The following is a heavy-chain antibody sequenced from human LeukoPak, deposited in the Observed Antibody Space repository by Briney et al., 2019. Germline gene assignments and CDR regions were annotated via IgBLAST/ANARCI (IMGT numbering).Heavy chain of an antibody. CDR1: GGSISSTFYY. J-gene: IGHJ4*02. V-gene: IGHV4-39*07. Sequence: SETLSLTCTVSGGSISSTFYYWGWIRQPPGKGLEWIGSINYSGSTYYNPSLKSRVTISVDTSKNQFSLKLRSVTAADTAVYYCARVTGYMIEDYFDYWGQGTLVTVSS. CDR2: INYSGST. D-gene: IGHD3-22*01. CDR3: ARVTGYMIEDYFDY.